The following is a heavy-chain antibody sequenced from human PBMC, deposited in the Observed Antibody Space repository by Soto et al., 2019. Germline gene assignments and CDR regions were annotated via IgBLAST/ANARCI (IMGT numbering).Heavy chain of an antibody. Sequence: TCAVCGGFVSGYYWSWIRQPPGKGLEWIGEINHSGSTNYNPSLKSRVTISVDTSKNQFSLKLSSVTAADTAVYYCARGPFGGSTNGMDVWGQGTTVTVSS. CDR3: ARGPFGGSTNGMDV. D-gene: IGHD2-2*01. CDR1: GGFVSGYY. V-gene: IGHV4-34*01. CDR2: INHSGST. J-gene: IGHJ6*02.